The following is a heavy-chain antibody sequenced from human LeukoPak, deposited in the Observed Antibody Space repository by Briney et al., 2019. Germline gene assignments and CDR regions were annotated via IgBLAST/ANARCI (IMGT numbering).Heavy chain of an antibody. Sequence: SETLSLTCTVSGGSVSSGHYYWSWIRQPAGKGLEWIGRIYTSGSTNYNPSLKSRVTISVDTSKNQFSLKLSSVTAADTAVYYCARDGDKVGSSGWYYYYMDVWGKGTTVTVSS. CDR1: GGSVSSGHYY. J-gene: IGHJ6*03. D-gene: IGHD6-19*01. V-gene: IGHV4-61*02. CDR2: IYTSGST. CDR3: ARDGDKVGSSGWYYYYMDV.